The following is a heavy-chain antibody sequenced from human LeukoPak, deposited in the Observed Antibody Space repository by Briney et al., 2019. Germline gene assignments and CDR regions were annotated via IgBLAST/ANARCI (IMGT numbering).Heavy chain of an antibody. Sequence: GGSLRLFCAASGFTFSSYAMSWVRQAPGKGLEWVSAISGSGITTYYADSVKGRFTISRDNSKNTLYLQMNSLRAEDTAVYYCAKGIYSSGWSYFDYWGHGTLVTVSS. V-gene: IGHV3-23*01. D-gene: IGHD6-19*01. CDR3: AKGIYSSGWSYFDY. J-gene: IGHJ4*01. CDR2: ISGSGITT. CDR1: GFTFSSYA.